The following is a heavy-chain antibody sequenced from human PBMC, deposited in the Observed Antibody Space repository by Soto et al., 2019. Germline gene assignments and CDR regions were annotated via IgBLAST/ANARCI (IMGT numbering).Heavy chain of an antibody. D-gene: IGHD1-1*01. CDR1: GDSISSSHW. J-gene: IGHJ4*02. CDR2: IVPSGST. V-gene: IGHV4-4*02. Sequence: QVQLQESGPGLVEPSGTLSLTCAVSGDSISSSHWWSWVRQPPGKGLEWIGEIVPSGSTKYNPSLARRVTISVDKSHNPLSLKLRSVTAADTAVYYCARQLERGDLPEGFEYWGQGTLATVSS. CDR3: ARQLERGDLPEGFEY.